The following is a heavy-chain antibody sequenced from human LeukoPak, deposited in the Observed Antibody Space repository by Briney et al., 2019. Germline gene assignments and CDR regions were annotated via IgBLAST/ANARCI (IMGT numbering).Heavy chain of an antibody. CDR2: MNPNSGNA. D-gene: IGHD1-26*01. J-gene: IGHJ4*02. Sequence: ASVKVSCKASGYTFTSYDINWVRQATGQGLEWMGWMNPNSGNAGYAQKFQGRVTMTRNTSISTAYMELSRLRSEDTAVYYCARCPPSGSYACLHWGQGTLVTVSS. CDR1: GYTFTSYD. V-gene: IGHV1-8*01. CDR3: ARCPPSGSYACLH.